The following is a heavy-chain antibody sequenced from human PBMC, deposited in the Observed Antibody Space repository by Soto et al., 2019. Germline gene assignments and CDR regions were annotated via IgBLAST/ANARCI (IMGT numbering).Heavy chain of an antibody. CDR2: IYYSGST. J-gene: IGHJ4*02. CDR3: ARGPPFLRYYYDSSGYSYYFHY. Sequence: PSETLSLTCTVSGGSISSGGYYWSWIRQHPGKGLEWIGYIYYSGSTYYNPSLKSRVTISVDTSKNQFSLKLSSVTAADTAVYYCARGPPFLRYYYDSSGYSYYFHYWGQGTLVTVSS. V-gene: IGHV4-31*03. D-gene: IGHD3-22*01. CDR1: GGSISSGGYY.